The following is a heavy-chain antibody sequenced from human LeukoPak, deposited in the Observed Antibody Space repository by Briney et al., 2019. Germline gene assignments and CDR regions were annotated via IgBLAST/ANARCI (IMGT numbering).Heavy chain of an antibody. D-gene: IGHD2-15*01. CDR1: GFTFSGYA. CDR2: ISGSGGST. Sequence: PGGSLRLSCAASGFTFSGYAMSWVRQAPGKGLEWVSAISGSGGSTYYADSVKGRFTISRDNSKNTLYLQMNSLRAEDTAVYYCAKDTCSGGSCYSGAEYFQHWGQGTLVTVSS. CDR3: AKDTCSGGSCYSGAEYFQH. V-gene: IGHV3-23*01. J-gene: IGHJ1*01.